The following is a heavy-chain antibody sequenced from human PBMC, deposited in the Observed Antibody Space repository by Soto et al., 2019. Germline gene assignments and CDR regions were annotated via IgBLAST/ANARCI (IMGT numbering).Heavy chain of an antibody. J-gene: IGHJ4*02. CDR2: IYYSGST. V-gene: IGHV4-59*01. CDR1: GGTISSWY. CDR3: AREGRMGTFDY. Sequence: SETLSLTCTVSGGTISSWYWSWIRQPPGKGLEWIGYIYYSGSTKYNPSLKSRVTILEDTSKNQFSLKLNSVTAADTAVYYCAREGRMGTFDYWGQGALVT. D-gene: IGHD1-1*01.